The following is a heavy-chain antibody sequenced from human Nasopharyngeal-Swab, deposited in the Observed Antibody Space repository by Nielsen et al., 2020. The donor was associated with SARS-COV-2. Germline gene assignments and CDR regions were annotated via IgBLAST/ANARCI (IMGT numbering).Heavy chain of an antibody. CDR3: AKDSYDSSGYSYYYGMDV. Sequence: GGSLRLSCAASGFTFSSYAMSWVRQAPGKGLEWVSSISGSVASTYYADSVKGRFTISRDNSKNTLYLQMNSLRAEDTAVYYCAKDSYDSSGYSYYYGMDVWGQGTTVTVSS. CDR2: ISGSVAST. CDR1: GFTFSSYA. J-gene: IGHJ6*02. D-gene: IGHD3-22*01. V-gene: IGHV3-23*01.